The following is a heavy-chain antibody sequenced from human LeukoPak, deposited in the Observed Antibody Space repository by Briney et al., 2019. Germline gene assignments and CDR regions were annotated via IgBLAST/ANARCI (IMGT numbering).Heavy chain of an antibody. CDR1: GFTFSSYE. CDR3: ARWVLYCSGGSCYLGTYGMDV. V-gene: IGHV3-48*03. CDR2: ISGSGNTT. D-gene: IGHD2-15*01. J-gene: IGHJ6*02. Sequence: GESLRLSCAASGFTFSSYEMQWVRQAPGKGLEWVSYISGSGNTTYYADSVKGRFTISRNNAKNSLYLQMNSLRAEDTAVYYCARWVLYCSGGSCYLGTYGMDVWGQGTTVTVSS.